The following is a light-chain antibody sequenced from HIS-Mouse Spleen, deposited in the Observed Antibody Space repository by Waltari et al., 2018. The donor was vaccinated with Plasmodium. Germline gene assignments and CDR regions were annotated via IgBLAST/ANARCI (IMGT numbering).Light chain of an antibody. CDR2: QDS. V-gene: IGLV3-1*01. J-gene: IGLJ2*01. CDR3: QAWDSSTVV. Sequence: SYELTQPPSVSVSPGQTASITCSAVKLGDKYACWYQQQPGQSPVLVIYQDSKRPSGIPERFSGSNSGNTATLTISGTQAMDEADYYCQAWDSSTVVFGGGTKLTVL. CDR1: KLGDKY.